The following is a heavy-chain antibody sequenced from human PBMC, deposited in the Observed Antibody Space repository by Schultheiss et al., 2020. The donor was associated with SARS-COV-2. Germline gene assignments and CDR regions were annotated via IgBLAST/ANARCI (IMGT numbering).Heavy chain of an antibody. Sequence: GESLKISCAASGFTFSSYGMHWVRQAPGKGLEWVAVISYDGSNKYYADSVKGRFTISRDNSKNTLYLQMNSLRAEDTAVYYCAKDRGYYDTHYGMDVWGQGTTVTVSS. V-gene: IGHV3-30*18. CDR2: ISYDGSNK. CDR1: GFTFSSYG. J-gene: IGHJ6*02. CDR3: AKDRGYYDTHYGMDV. D-gene: IGHD3-22*01.